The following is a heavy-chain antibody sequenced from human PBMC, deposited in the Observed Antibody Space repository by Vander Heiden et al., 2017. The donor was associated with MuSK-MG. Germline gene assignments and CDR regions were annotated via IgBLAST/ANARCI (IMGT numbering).Heavy chain of an antibody. D-gene: IGHD3-10*01. CDR3: ARDVHPPPNVWCGELAHWFDP. Sequence: QVQLQESGPGLVKPSQTLSLTCTVSGGPISSGGYYWCWFRQHPGKGLEWIGYIYYSGSTYYNPSLKSRVTISVDTSKNQFSLKLSSVTAADTAVYYCARDVHPPPNVWCGELAHWFDPGGQGTLVTVSS. CDR2: IYYSGST. V-gene: IGHV4-31*03. J-gene: IGHJ5*02. CDR1: GGPISSGGYY.